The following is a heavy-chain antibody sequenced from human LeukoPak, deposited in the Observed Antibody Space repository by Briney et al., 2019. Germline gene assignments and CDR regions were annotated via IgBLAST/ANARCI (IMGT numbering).Heavy chain of an antibody. CDR2: IYYSGST. Sequence: PSETLSLTCAVYGGSFSGYYWSWIRQPPGKGLEWIGSIYYSGSTYYNPSLKSRVTISVDTSKNQFSLKLSSVTAADTAVYYCARLGAVTTVTSFDYWGQGTLVTVSS. D-gene: IGHD4-17*01. CDR1: GGSFSGYY. V-gene: IGHV4-34*01. CDR3: ARLGAVTTVTSFDY. J-gene: IGHJ4*02.